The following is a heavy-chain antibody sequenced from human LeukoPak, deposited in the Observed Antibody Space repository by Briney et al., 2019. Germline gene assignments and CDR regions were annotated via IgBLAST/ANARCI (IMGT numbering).Heavy chain of an antibody. CDR1: GFTFSDYY. J-gene: IGHJ4*02. CDR2: ISSSSSYT. D-gene: IGHD4-23*01. V-gene: IGHV3-11*06. Sequence: GGSLRLSCAASGFTFSDYYMSWIRQAPGKGLEWVSYISSSSSYTNYADSVKGRFTISRDNAKNSLYLQMNSLRAEDTAVYYCASYGGNMKGSHDYWGQGTLVTVSS. CDR3: ASYGGNMKGSHDY.